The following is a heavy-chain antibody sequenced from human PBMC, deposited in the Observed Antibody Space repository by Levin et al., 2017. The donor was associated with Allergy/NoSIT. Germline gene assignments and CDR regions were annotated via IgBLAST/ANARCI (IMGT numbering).Heavy chain of an antibody. J-gene: IGHJ6*02. CDR3: AKGRDLGYYYGMDV. Sequence: SLKISCAASGFTFDDYAMHWVRQAPGKGLEWVSGISWNSGSIGYADSVKGRFTISRDNAKNSLYLQMNSLRAEDTALYYCAKGRDLGYYYGMDVWGQGTTVTVSS. CDR2: ISWNSGSI. V-gene: IGHV3-9*01. D-gene: IGHD3-10*01. CDR1: GFTFDDYA.